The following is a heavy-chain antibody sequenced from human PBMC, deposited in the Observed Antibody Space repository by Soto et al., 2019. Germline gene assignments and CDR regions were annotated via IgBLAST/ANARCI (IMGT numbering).Heavy chain of an antibody. J-gene: IGHJ6*03. CDR3: ARKGELGVYYYYYMDV. CDR1: GYTFTSYD. V-gene: IGHV1-8*01. CDR2: MNPNSGNT. Sequence: QVQLVQSGAEVKKPGASVKVSCKASGYTFTSYDISWVRQATGQGLEWMGWMNPNSGNTGYAQKFQGRVTMTRNTSISTAYMELSSLRSEDTAVYYCARKGELGVYYYYYMDVWGKGTTVTVSS. D-gene: IGHD1-26*01.